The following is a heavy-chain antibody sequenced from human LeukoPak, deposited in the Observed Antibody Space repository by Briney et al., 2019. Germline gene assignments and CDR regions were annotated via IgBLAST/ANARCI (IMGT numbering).Heavy chain of an antibody. D-gene: IGHD3-10*01. Sequence: GGSLRLSCAPSGLSVSSSYMSWVRQAPGKGLEWVSIIYIGGTTYYADSVKGRFTISRDDSKNTVYLQMDSLTAEDTAVYYCARGLGSGTYTDFYMDVWAKGTTVTVSS. J-gene: IGHJ6*03. CDR1: GLSVSSSY. CDR2: IYIGGTT. CDR3: ARGLGSGTYTDFYMDV. V-gene: IGHV3-53*01.